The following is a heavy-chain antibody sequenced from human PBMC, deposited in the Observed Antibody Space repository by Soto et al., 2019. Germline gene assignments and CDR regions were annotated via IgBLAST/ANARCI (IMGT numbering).Heavy chain of an antibody. CDR1: GGSFSGYY. CDR3: ARSRGYSYGYFPYYFDY. V-gene: IGHV4-34*01. J-gene: IGHJ4*02. D-gene: IGHD5-18*01. Sequence: SETLSLTCAVYGGSFSGYYWSWIRQPLGKGLEWIGEINHSGSTNYNPSLKSRVTISVDTSKNQFSLKLSSVTAADTAVYYCARSRGYSYGYFPYYFDYWGQGTLVTVSS. CDR2: INHSGST.